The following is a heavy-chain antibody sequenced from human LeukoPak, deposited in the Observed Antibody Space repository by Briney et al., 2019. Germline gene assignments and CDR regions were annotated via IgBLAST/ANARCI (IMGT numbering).Heavy chain of an antibody. CDR1: GFAFSDYS. Sequence: GGSLRLSCAASGFAFSDYSMNWVRQAPGKGLEWVSSITRNSDNIYYADSVRGRFTISRENAKNSLYLQMNSLRVEDTAVYYCARDGYQGTYYYDSSGYPDAFDIWGQGTMVTVSS. CDR2: ITRNSDNI. D-gene: IGHD3-22*01. CDR3: ARDGYQGTYYYDSSGYPDAFDI. J-gene: IGHJ3*02. V-gene: IGHV3-21*01.